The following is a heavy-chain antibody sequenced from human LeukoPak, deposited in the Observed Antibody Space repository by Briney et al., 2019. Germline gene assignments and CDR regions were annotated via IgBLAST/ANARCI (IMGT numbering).Heavy chain of an antibody. V-gene: IGHV4-39*01. CDR3: ARRFPAHYFDY. CDR2: IYYSGST. J-gene: IGHJ4*02. D-gene: IGHD6-25*01. Sequence: PSETLSLTCTVSGDSISSSSYYWGWVRQPPGKGLEWIVSIYYSGSTYYNSSLKSRVTISVDTSKNQFSLKLSSVTAADTAVYYCARRFPAHYFDYWGQGTLVTVSS. CDR1: GDSISSSSYY.